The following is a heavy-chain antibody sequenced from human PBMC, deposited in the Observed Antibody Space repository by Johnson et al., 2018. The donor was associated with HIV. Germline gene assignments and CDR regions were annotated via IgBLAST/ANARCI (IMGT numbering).Heavy chain of an antibody. CDR2: IFTVGDV. D-gene: IGHD5-18*01. Sequence: VQLVETGGGLIQPGGSLRLSCAASGFTFSSYAMSWVRQAPGKGQEWVSAIFTVGDVYYADSVQGRLPISRDNSKNFLYLQMNSLRPEDTAVYYCARDGRDLVTRGSFDVWGQGTVVTVSS. J-gene: IGHJ3*01. CDR3: ARDGRDLVTRGSFDV. CDR1: GFTFSSYA. V-gene: IGHV3-53*05.